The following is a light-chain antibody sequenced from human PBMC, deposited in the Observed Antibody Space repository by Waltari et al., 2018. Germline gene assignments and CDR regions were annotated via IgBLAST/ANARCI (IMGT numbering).Light chain of an antibody. CDR3: HQYDTSPQT. CDR1: QNIQGAY. J-gene: IGKJ1*01. V-gene: IGKV3-20*01. CDR2: DSF. Sequence: EVVLTQSPGTLSFSPGERATLSCRASQNIQGAYLAWYQQRPGQAPRLLIYDSFIRATGIPDRFSGSGSGADFTLTISSLAPEDSAVYFCHQYDTSPQTFGQGTKVSIK.